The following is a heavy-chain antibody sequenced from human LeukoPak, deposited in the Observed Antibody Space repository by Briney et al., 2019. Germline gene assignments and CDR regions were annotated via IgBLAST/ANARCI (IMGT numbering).Heavy chain of an antibody. CDR3: AKEAGSSWYIGGYFDY. Sequence: PGGSLRLSCAASGFTFSSYGMHWLRQAPGKGLEWVAFIRYDGSNKYYADSVKGRFTISRDNSKNTLYLQMNSLRAEDTAVYYCAKEAGSSWYIGGYFDYWGQGTLVTVSS. CDR2: IRYDGSNK. V-gene: IGHV3-30*02. CDR1: GFTFSSYG. J-gene: IGHJ4*02. D-gene: IGHD6-13*01.